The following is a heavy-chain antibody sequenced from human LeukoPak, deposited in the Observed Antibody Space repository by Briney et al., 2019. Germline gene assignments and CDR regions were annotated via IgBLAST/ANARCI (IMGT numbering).Heavy chain of an antibody. Sequence: ASVKVSCKASGYTFTSYNVHWVRQAHGQGLEWLGIINTNVGSTNYAQKFQGRVTLTSDTSTSTVYMLLSSVRSDYTGVYYCASDGRRITVAGTGDNWGQGNLVTVSS. CDR3: ASDGRRITVAGTGDN. J-gene: IGHJ1*01. CDR1: GYTFTSYN. D-gene: IGHD6-19*01. CDR2: INTNVGST. V-gene: IGHV1-46*01.